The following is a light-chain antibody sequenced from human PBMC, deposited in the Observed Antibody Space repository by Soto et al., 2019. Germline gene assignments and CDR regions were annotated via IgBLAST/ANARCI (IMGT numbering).Light chain of an antibody. CDR3: CSYAGTSTDL. CDR1: SSDVGSCKV. Sequence: HSVLTQPASVSGSPGQPITISCTGTSSDVGSCKVVSGYLQNPGKAPKLMIYEGSKPPSGVSNGLSGSKSGNTASLTISGLQAEDEADYHCCSYAGTSTDLFGTGTKATVL. V-gene: IGLV2-23*01. J-gene: IGLJ1*01. CDR2: EGS.